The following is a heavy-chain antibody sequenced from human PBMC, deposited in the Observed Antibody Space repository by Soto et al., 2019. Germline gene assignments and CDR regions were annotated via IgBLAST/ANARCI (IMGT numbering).Heavy chain of an antibody. CDR1: GGTFSSYA. CDR2: IIPIFGTT. V-gene: IGHV1-69*06. J-gene: IGHJ6*02. D-gene: IGHD1-26*01. CDR3: ATGTRTGSYYYYGLDV. Sequence: SGEASCKASGGTFSSYAISWGRQAPGQGLEWVGGIIPIFGTTNYARRFQGRVTITAEKCTRQAYMELRSLRSEDTDVHYCATGTRTGSYYYYGLDVWGQGTTVTVS.